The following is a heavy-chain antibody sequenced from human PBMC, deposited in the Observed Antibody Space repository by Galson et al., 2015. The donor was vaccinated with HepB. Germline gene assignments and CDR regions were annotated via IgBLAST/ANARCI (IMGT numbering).Heavy chain of an antibody. J-gene: IGHJ4*02. CDR2: IRYDGNNK. CDR1: GFIFSNYG. Sequence: SLRLSCAASGFIFSNYGMHWVRQAPGKGLEWVAFIRYDGNNKYYPDSVKGRFTISRDNSKNTLYLQMNSLRVEDTAVYYCAKGQYGSGSYLLLGHWGQGTLVTVSS. D-gene: IGHD3-10*01. V-gene: IGHV3-30*02. CDR3: AKGQYGSGSYLLLGH.